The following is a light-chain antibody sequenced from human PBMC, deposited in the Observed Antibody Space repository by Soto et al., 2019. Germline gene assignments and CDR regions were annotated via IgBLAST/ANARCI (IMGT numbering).Light chain of an antibody. Sequence: EIVMTQSPATLSVSPGERATLSCRASQSVSSNLAWYQQKPGQAPRLLIYGASTRATGIPARFSGSGSGTEFTLTISIPQSEDFAVYYCQQYNNWPLFGGGTKVEIK. CDR2: GAS. V-gene: IGKV3-15*01. J-gene: IGKJ4*01. CDR1: QSVSSN. CDR3: QQYNNWPL.